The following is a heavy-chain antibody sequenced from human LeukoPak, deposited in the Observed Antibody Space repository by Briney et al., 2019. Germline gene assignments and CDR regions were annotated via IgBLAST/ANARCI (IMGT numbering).Heavy chain of an antibody. CDR2: IYHSGST. CDR1: GGSISSGGYS. J-gene: IGHJ6*02. V-gene: IGHV4-30-2*01. CDR3: AGGGHTGYGMDV. Sequence: SETLSLTCAVSGGSISSGGYSWSWIRQPPGKGLEWIGYIYHSGSTYYNPSLKSRVTISVDRSKNQFSLKLSSVTAADTAVYYCAGGGHTGYGMDVWGQGATVTVSS.